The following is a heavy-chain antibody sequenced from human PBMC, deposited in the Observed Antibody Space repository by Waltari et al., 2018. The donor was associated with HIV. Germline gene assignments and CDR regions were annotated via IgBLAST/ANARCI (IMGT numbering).Heavy chain of an antibody. V-gene: IGHV1-2*02. D-gene: IGHD2-2*01. CDR1: GYMFTGHY. J-gene: IGHJ5*02. CDR3: ARESGYQLVRWLDP. CDR2: INPISGGT. Sequence: QVHLVQSGPEVKKPGASMKVSCKASGYMFTGHYMHWLRQAPGQGLEWMGWINPISGGTNYAQTLQGRVTMTRDASINTVYMELKSLRYDDTAMYYCARESGYQLVRWLDPWGQGTRGTVSS.